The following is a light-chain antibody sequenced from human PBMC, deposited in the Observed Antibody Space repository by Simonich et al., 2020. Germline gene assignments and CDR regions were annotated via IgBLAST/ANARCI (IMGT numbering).Light chain of an antibody. J-gene: IGKJ1*01. CDR2: WAY. CDR1: QSVLYSSNNKNY. CDR3: QQYYSTPLT. Sequence: DIVMTQSPDSLAVSLGERATINCKSSQSVLYSSNNKNYLAWYQQKPGQPPKLLIYWAYTRESGVPDRFRGSGSGTDFTLTISSLQAEDVAVYYCQQYYSTPLTFGQGTKVEIK. V-gene: IGKV4-1*01.